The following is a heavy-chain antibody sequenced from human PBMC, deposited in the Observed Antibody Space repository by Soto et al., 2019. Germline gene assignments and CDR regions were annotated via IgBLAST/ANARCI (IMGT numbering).Heavy chain of an antibody. V-gene: IGHV4-4*02. J-gene: IGHJ4*02. Sequence: QVQLQESGPGLVKPSGTLSLTCAVSGVSIGSHDWWTWVRQPPGKGLEWIGESHQSGNTNYNSSLEXRXTXPLDKSKNHFSLQLSSVTVADTAVYYCATRDTGRVYWGQGTLVTVSS. CDR2: SHQSGNT. D-gene: IGHD5-18*01. CDR1: GVSIGSHDW. CDR3: ATRDTGRVY.